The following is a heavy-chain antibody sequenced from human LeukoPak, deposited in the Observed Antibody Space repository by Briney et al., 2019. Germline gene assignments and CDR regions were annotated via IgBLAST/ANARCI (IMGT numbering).Heavy chain of an antibody. Sequence: GGSLRLSCAVSGFSFSYSWMSWVRQAPGKGLEWVANIKQDGSEKYYVDSVKGRFTISRDNAKNSLYLQMNSLRAEDTAVYYCARDQDYYDSSGLGGFDPWGQGTLVTVSS. J-gene: IGHJ5*02. D-gene: IGHD3-22*01. CDR1: GFSFSYSW. V-gene: IGHV3-7*01. CDR2: IKQDGSEK. CDR3: ARDQDYYDSSGLGGFDP.